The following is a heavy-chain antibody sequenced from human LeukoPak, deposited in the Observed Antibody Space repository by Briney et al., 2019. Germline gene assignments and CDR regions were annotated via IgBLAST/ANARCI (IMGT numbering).Heavy chain of an antibody. CDR2: IYYSGST. D-gene: IGHD6-13*01. V-gene: IGHV4-39*01. CDR3: ARGPYSSSHFDY. J-gene: IGHJ4*02. CDR1: GGSISSSSYY. Sequence: SETLSLTCTVSGGSISSSSYYWGWIRQPPGKGLEWIGSIYYSGSTYYNPSLKSRVTISVDTSKNQFSLKLSSVTAADTAVYYCARGPYSSSHFDYWGQGTLVTVSS.